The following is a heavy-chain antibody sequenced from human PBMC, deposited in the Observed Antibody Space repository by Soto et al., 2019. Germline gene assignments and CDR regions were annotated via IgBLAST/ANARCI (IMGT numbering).Heavy chain of an antibody. D-gene: IGHD4-17*01. V-gene: IGHV3-48*01. Sequence: ESGGGLVQPGGSLRLSCAASGFTFSSYSMNWVRQAPGKGLEWVSYISSSSSTIYYADSVKGRFTISRDNAKNSLYLQMNSLRAEDTAVYYCASTMGDYGDYFDYWGQGTLVTVSS. CDR1: GFTFSSYS. CDR3: ASTMGDYGDYFDY. CDR2: ISSSSSTI. J-gene: IGHJ4*02.